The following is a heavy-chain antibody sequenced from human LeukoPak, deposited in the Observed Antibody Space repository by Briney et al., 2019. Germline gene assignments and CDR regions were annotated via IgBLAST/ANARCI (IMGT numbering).Heavy chain of an antibody. Sequence: GGSLRLSCAASGFTFSSYAMSWVRQAPGKGLEWVSAISGSGGSTYYADSVKGRFTISRDNSKNTLYLQMNSLRAEDTAVYYRAKSPFYSSSWYFLPGAFDIWGQGTMVTVSS. J-gene: IGHJ3*02. CDR2: ISGSGGST. D-gene: IGHD6-13*01. CDR1: GFTFSSYA. V-gene: IGHV3-23*01. CDR3: AKSPFYSSSWYFLPGAFDI.